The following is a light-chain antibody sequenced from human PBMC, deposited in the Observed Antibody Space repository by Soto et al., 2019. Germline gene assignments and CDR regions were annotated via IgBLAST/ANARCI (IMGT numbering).Light chain of an antibody. CDR2: GAS. CDR1: QSVSNNY. Sequence: EIVLTQSPGTLSLSPGERATLSCRASQSVSNNYLAWYQQKPGQAPRLLSHGASSRATGIPDRFSGSGSGTDFTLTISRLEPEDFAVYYCQQYGSSPRTFGQGTKVEV. J-gene: IGKJ1*01. CDR3: QQYGSSPRT. V-gene: IGKV3-20*01.